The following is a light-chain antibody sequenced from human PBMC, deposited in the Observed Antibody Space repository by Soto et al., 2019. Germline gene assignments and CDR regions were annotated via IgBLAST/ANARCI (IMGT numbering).Light chain of an antibody. J-gene: IGKJ3*01. CDR2: AAS. CDR1: QSVRSN. V-gene: IGKV3-15*01. CDR3: QQYHTGPQHYT. Sequence: EIVMTQSPATLSVSPGESDTLSCRASQSVRSNLAWYPQKPGQAPRVLIYAASTRATGIPGRFSGGGFGTEFTLAISSLQSEDFAIYYCQQYHTGPQHYTFGPGTKVDI.